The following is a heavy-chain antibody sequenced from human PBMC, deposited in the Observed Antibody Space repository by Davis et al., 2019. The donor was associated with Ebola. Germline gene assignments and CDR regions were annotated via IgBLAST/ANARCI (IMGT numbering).Heavy chain of an antibody. V-gene: IGHV7-4-1*02. D-gene: IGHD6-13*01. CDR3: ARDLGGQQQLVVYYYYGMDV. CDR2: INTNTGNP. Sequence: ASVKVSCKASGYTFTSYAMNWVRQAPGQGLEWMGWINTNTGNPTYAQGFTGRFVFSLDTSVSTAYLQISSLKAEDTAVYYCARDLGGQQQLVVYYYYGMDVWGKGTTVTVSS. CDR1: GYTFTSYA. J-gene: IGHJ6*04.